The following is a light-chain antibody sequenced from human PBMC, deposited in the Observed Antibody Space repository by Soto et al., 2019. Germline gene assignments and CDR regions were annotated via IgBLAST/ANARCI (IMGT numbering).Light chain of an antibody. V-gene: IGKV1-39*01. J-gene: IGKJ1*01. CDR2: AAT. CDR3: QQSYSTWT. CDR1: QSISIY. Sequence: DIQMTQSPSSLSASVGDRVTITCRPSQSISIYLNWYQQKPGKAPKLLIYAATSLQSGVPSRFSGRESGTDFTLTISSLQPEDVATYYCQQSYSTWTFGQGTKVEIK.